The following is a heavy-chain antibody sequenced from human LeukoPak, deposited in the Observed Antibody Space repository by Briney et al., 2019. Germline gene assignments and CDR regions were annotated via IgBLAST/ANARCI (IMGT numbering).Heavy chain of an antibody. Sequence: GGSLRLSCAASGFTFSSYGMHWVRQAPGKGLEWVAVIWYDGSNKYYADSVKGRLTISRDNSKNTLYLQMNSLRAEDTAVYYCARDFGCSYGPVYYYYGMDVWGQGTTVTVSS. CDR2: IWYDGSNK. CDR1: GFTFSSYG. CDR3: ARDFGCSYGPVYYYYGMDV. J-gene: IGHJ6*02. D-gene: IGHD5-18*01. V-gene: IGHV3-33*01.